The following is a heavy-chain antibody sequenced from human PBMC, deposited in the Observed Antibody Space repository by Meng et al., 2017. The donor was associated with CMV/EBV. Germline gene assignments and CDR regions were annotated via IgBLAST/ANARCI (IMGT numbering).Heavy chain of an antibody. J-gene: IGHJ3*02. CDR2: INSDGSST. CDR1: GFTFSSYW. CDR3: ARSGVFGCSSTSCYDLDAFDI. D-gene: IGHD2-2*01. Sequence: GESLKISCAASGFTFSSYWMHWVRQAPGKGLVWVSRINSDGSSTSYADSVKGRFTISRDNAKNTLYLQMNSLRAEDTAVYYCARSGVFGCSSTSCYDLDAFDIWGQGTMVTVSS. V-gene: IGHV3-74*01.